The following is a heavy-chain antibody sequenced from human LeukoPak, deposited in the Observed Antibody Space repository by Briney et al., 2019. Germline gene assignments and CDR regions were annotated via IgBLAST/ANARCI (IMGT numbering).Heavy chain of an antibody. D-gene: IGHD2-2*02. J-gene: IGHJ4*02. V-gene: IGHV3-23*01. CDR2: FSGCGGNP. Sequence: GGSLRLSCAASGFTFSSYAMSWVRQAPGKGLEWVSGFSGCGGNPDYAESVKGRFTISRDNSKITLHLQMNSLRAEDTAIYYCAKGKVLPATIYDYWGQGTLVTVSS. CDR3: AKGKVLPATIYDY. CDR1: GFTFSSYA.